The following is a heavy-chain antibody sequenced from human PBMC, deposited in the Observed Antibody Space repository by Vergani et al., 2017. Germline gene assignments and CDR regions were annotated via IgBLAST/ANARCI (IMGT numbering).Heavy chain of an antibody. D-gene: IGHD3-16*01. CDR2: ISGSGCST. Sequence: EVQLLESGGGLVQPGGSLRLSCAASGFTFSSYAMSWVRQAPGKGLEWVSAISGSGCSTYSADSVKGRFTISRDNSKKPLYLQINSLRAEDTAVYYCAKDGAHIGALFLDYWGQGTLVTVSS. CDR3: AKDGAHIGALFLDY. CDR1: GFTFSSYA. J-gene: IGHJ4*02. V-gene: IGHV3-23*01.